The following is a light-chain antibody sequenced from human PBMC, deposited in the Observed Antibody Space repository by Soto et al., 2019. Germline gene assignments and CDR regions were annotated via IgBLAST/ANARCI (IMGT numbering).Light chain of an antibody. J-gene: IGKJ1*01. Sequence: EIVMTQSPATLSVSPGERATLSCRASQSVSSTLAWYQQKPGQAPRLLIYDASTGATGFPARFSGSGSGTEFTLTISSLQSEDFAVYYCQQYNNWPRRFGQGTKVDIK. CDR1: QSVSST. V-gene: IGKV3-15*01. CDR3: QQYNNWPRR. CDR2: DAS.